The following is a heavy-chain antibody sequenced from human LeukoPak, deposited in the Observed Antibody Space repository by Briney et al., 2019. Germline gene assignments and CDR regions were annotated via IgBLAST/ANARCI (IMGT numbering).Heavy chain of an antibody. V-gene: IGHV4-39*01. CDR2: MDYSGTS. D-gene: IGHD6-6*01. Sequence: SETLSLTCTVSGGSIRSNGYYWGWVRQPPGKGLEWIGSMDYSGTSYYNPAPPRKTRFIVSVDTSTTQFSLELYSVTAADTAMYYCERSSAGRVDYWGQGILVIVSS. CDR3: ERSSAGRVDY. J-gene: IGHJ4*02. CDR1: GGSIRSNGYY.